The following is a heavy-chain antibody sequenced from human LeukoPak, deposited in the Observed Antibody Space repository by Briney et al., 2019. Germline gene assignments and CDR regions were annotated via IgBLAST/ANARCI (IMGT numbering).Heavy chain of an antibody. D-gene: IGHD2-2*01. CDR1: GFTFSSCV. J-gene: IGHJ4*02. CDR3: VKRDCPTTYCYGFDY. V-gene: IGHV3-23*01. CDR2: ISASGNSP. Sequence: PGGSLRLSCVTSGFTFSSCVMAWVRQAPGKGLEWVSSISASGNSPYYADSVKGRFTISRDNSMNTLPLQMNSLRVDDTALYYCVKRDCPTTYCYGFDYWGQGTLVTVSS.